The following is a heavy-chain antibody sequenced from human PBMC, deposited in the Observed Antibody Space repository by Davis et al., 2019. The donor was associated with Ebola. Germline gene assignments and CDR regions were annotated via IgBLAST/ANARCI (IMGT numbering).Heavy chain of an antibody. CDR1: GFTFNNAW. V-gene: IGHV4-34*01. Sequence: ESLKISCEASGFTFNNAWMTWVRQPPGKGLEWIGEINHSGSTNYNPSLKSRVTISVDTSKNQFSLKLSSVTAADTAVYYCARGYYGGWFDPWGQGTLVTVSS. J-gene: IGHJ5*02. D-gene: IGHD3-10*01. CDR2: INHSGST. CDR3: ARGYYGGWFDP.